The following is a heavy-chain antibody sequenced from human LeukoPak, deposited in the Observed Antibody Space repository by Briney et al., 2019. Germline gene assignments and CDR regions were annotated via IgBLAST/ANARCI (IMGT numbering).Heavy chain of an antibody. CDR3: ARGSHLSYSGTRPRAFDT. V-gene: IGHV1-18*01. CDR2: ISTYNGDT. J-gene: IGHJ3*02. Sequence: ASVKVSCKASGYTFSSFGISWVRQAPGQGLECMGWISTYNGDTNYVQKLQDRVRMTTDASTNTAYLELRSLSSDDTAVYYWARGSHLSYSGTRPRAFDTWGQGTTVIVSS. CDR1: GYTFSSFG. D-gene: IGHD4-23*01.